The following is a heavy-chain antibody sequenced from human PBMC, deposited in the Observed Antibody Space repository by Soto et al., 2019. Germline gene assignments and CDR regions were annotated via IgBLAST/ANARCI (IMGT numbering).Heavy chain of an antibody. CDR1: GGTFSSYT. J-gene: IGHJ6*02. Sequence: SVKVSCKASGGTFSSYTISWVRQAPGQGLEWMGRIIPILGIANYAQKFQGRVTITADKSTSTAYMELSGLSSEDTAVYFCARSLLDEYSSSWRSAYCGMDVRGQGTTVTVS. D-gene: IGHD2-2*01. CDR3: ARSLLDEYSSSWRSAYCGMDV. CDR2: IIPILGIA. V-gene: IGHV1-69*02.